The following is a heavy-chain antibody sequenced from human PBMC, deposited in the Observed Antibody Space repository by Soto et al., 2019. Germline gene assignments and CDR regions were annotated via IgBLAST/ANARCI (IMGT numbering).Heavy chain of an antibody. D-gene: IGHD3-22*01. CDR3: ARGTYYYDSSGYPTGFDP. CDR2: IYTSGST. CDR1: GGSISSYY. Sequence: QVQLQESGPGLVKPSETLSLTCTVSGGSISSYYWSWIRQPAGKGLEWIGRIYTSGSTNYNPSLKSRVTMSVDTSKNQFSLKLSSVTAADTAVYYCARGTYYYDSSGYPTGFDPWGQGTLVTVSS. V-gene: IGHV4-4*07. J-gene: IGHJ5*02.